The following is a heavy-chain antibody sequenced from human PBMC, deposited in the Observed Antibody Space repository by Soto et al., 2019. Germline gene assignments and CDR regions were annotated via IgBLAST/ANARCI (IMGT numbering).Heavy chain of an antibody. CDR3: AREHGIPIFGVGADYFDY. D-gene: IGHD3-3*01. Sequence: EVQLVESGGGLVKPGGSLRLSCEASGFTFSSYSMSWVRQAPGKGLEWVASISSSSSYTYYADTVKGRVTISRDNAKNTLYLQMNSLRPEDTAVYYCAREHGIPIFGVGADYFDYWGQGTLVTVSS. CDR1: GFTFSSYS. CDR2: ISSSSSYT. J-gene: IGHJ4*02. V-gene: IGHV3-21*01.